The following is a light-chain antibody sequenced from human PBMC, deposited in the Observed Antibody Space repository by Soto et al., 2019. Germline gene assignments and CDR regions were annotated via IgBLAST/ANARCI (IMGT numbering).Light chain of an antibody. Sequence: EIVLTQSPATLSSSPGERATLSCRASQSISSDLAWFQKEPGQAPRLLIHGASNRAPGIPARFSGSGSGTDFTLIIGSLEPEDFAVYYCQQRSNGITCGQGTRLEIK. CDR3: QQRSNGIT. CDR1: QSISSD. J-gene: IGKJ5*01. CDR2: GAS. V-gene: IGKV3-11*01.